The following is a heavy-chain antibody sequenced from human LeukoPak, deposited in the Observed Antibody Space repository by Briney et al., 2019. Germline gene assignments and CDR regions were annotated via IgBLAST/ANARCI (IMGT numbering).Heavy chain of an antibody. V-gene: IGHV4-59*12. D-gene: IGHD3-22*01. Sequence: SETLSLTCTVSGGSISSYYWSWIRQPPGKGLEWIGYIYYSGSTNYNPSLKSRVTISVDTSKNQFSLKLSSVTAADTAVYYCARMDSGYYRYDYWGQGTLVTVSS. J-gene: IGHJ4*02. CDR3: ARMDSGYYRYDY. CDR2: IYYSGST. CDR1: GGSISSYY.